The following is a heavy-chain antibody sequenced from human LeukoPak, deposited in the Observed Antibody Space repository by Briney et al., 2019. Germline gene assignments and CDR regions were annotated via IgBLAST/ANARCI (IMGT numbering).Heavy chain of an antibody. D-gene: IGHD6-25*01. V-gene: IGHV6-1*01. J-gene: IGHJ4*02. Sequence: SQTLSLTCAISGDSVSSNSATWNWIRQSPSRGLEWLGRTYYRSKWYNDYAVSVKSRITINPDTSKNQFSLQLNSVTPEDTAVYYCARASGPSDYFDYWGQGTLVTVPS. CDR1: GDSVSSNSAT. CDR3: ARASGPSDYFDY. CDR2: TYYRSKWYN.